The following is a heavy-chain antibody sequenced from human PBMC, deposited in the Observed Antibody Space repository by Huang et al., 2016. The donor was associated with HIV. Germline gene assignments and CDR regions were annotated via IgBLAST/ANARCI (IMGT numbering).Heavy chain of an antibody. Sequence: QVQLVESGGGVVPPGRSLRLSCAASGFIFSNYGMHWVRQAPGKGLEGVALISYDGSNKYYTDSVKGRFSISRDNSKNTLYLQMNSLRAEDTAVYYCALKGDSSGWEYFRHWGQGTLVTVSS. J-gene: IGHJ1*01. D-gene: IGHD6-19*01. CDR3: ALKGDSSGWEYFRH. V-gene: IGHV3-30*03. CDR1: GFIFSNYG. CDR2: ISYDGSNK.